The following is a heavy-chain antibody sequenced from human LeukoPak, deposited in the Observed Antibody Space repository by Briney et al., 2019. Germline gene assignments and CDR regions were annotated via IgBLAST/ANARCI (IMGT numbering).Heavy chain of an antibody. D-gene: IGHD3-10*01. Sequence: ASVTVSCKASGYTFTSYDINWVRQATAQGLEWVGWMYPNSGNTGYAQKFQGRVTMTRNTSISTAYMELSSLRSEDTAVYYCARVTFTMVRGVIITGTYYYYGMDVWGQGTTVTVSS. CDR3: ARVTFTMVRGVIITGTYYYYGMDV. V-gene: IGHV1-8*02. CDR2: MYPNSGNT. J-gene: IGHJ6*02. CDR1: GYTFTSYD.